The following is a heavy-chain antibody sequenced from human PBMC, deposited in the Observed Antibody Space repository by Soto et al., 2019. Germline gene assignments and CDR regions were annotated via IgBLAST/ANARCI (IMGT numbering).Heavy chain of an antibody. CDR1: GYTFIGYY. CDR3: ARGIAVAGREINWFDP. J-gene: IGHJ5*02. Sequence: ASVEVSCKXSGYTFIGYYMHWVRQAPGQGLEWMGWINPNSGGTNYAQKFQGWVTMTRDTSISTAYMELSRLRSDDTAVYYRARGIAVAGREINWFDPWGQGTLVTVSS. CDR2: INPNSGGT. D-gene: IGHD6-19*01. V-gene: IGHV1-2*04.